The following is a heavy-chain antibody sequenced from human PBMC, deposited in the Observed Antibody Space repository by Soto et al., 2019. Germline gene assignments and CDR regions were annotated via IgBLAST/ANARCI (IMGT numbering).Heavy chain of an antibody. D-gene: IGHD6-19*01. Sequence: QVQLVESGGGVVQPGRSLRLSCAASGFTFSSYGMHWVRQAPGKGLEWVAVISYDGSNKYYADSVKGRFTISRDNSKNTLYLQMNSLRAEDTAVYYCAKESYSSGWYWGQGTLVTVSS. V-gene: IGHV3-30*18. CDR3: AKESYSSGWY. CDR1: GFTFSSYG. J-gene: IGHJ4*02. CDR2: ISYDGSNK.